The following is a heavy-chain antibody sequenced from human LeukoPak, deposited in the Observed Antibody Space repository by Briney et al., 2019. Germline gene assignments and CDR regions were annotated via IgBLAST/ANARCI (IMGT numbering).Heavy chain of an antibody. CDR1: GFSFSSFE. V-gene: IGHV3-48*03. CDR3: ARVGYSNRWYLDC. Sequence: GGSLRLSCAASGFSFSSFEMNWVRQAPGKGLEWVSYISSSGTTIYYADSVKGRFTISRDNAKNSLYLQMNSLRAADTAVYYCARVGYSNRWYLDCWGQGTLVTVSS. J-gene: IGHJ4*02. D-gene: IGHD6-13*01. CDR2: ISSSGTTI.